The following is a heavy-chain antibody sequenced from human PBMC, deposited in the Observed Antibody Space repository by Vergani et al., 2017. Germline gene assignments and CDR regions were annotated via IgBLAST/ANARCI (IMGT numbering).Heavy chain of an antibody. D-gene: IGHD3-22*01. CDR2: IWYDGSNK. J-gene: IGHJ4*02. V-gene: IGHV3-33*01. CDR1: GFTFSSYG. Sequence: QVQLVESGGGVVQPGRSLRLSCAASGFTFSSYGMHWVRQAPGKGLEWVAVIWYDGSNKYYADSVKGRFTISRDNSKNTLYLQMNSLRAEDTAVYYCARARRITMIVVSPRGGAEFDYWGQGTLVTVSS. CDR3: ARARRITMIVVSPRGGAEFDY.